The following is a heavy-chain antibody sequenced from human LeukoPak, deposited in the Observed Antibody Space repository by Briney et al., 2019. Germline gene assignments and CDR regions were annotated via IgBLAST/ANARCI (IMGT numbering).Heavy chain of an antibody. D-gene: IGHD4-17*01. J-gene: IGHJ4*02. CDR2: INHSGST. Sequence: SETLSLTCAVYGGSFSGYYWSWIRQPPGKGLEWIGEINHSGSTNYNPSLKSRVTISVDRSKNQFSLKLSSVTAADTAVYYCASSTVTTTWYGNWGQGTLVTVSS. CDR3: ASSTVTTTWYGN. V-gene: IGHV4-34*01. CDR1: GGSFSGYY.